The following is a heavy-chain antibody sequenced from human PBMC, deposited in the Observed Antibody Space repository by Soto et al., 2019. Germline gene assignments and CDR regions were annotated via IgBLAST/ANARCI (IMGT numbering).Heavy chain of an antibody. D-gene: IGHD3-10*01. V-gene: IGHV3-23*01. J-gene: IGHJ4*02. CDR1: GFTFSNYA. CDR2: MSGTAGNT. CDR3: AIKYYFGSGSYVFYFDY. Sequence: EVQLLESGGGLVQPGGSLRLSCAASGFTFSNYAMTWVRQAPGKGLEWVSTMSGTAGNTYYADSVKGRFTISRDNSKNTLYLQMNSLRAEDTAVYYCAIKYYFGSGSYVFYFDYWGQGTLVTVSS.